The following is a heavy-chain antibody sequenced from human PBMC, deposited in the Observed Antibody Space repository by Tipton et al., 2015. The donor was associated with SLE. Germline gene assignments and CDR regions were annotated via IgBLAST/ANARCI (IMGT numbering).Heavy chain of an antibody. V-gene: IGHV4-34*01. CDR1: GGSFSGYY. D-gene: IGHD6-19*01. Sequence: TLSLTCAVYGGSFSGYYWSWIRQPPGKGLEWIGEINHSGSTNYNPSLKSRVTISVDTSKNQFSLKLSYVTAADTAVYYCEAVAGRNAFDIWGQGTMVTVSS. CDR3: EAVAGRNAFDI. J-gene: IGHJ3*02. CDR2: INHSGST.